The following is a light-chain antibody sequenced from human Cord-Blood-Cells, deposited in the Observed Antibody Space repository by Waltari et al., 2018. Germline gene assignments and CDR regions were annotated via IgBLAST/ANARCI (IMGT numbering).Light chain of an antibody. V-gene: IGLV2-14*01. CDR3: SSYTSSSTPLV. J-gene: IGLJ3*02. CDR2: DVS. CDR1: SSDVGGYNY. Sequence: QSALTQPASVSGSPGQSIPISCTGTSSDVGGYNYVSWYQQHPGKAPKLMIYDVSNRPSGVSNRFSGSKSGNTASPTISGLQAEDEADYYCSSYTSSSTPLVFGGGTKLTVL.